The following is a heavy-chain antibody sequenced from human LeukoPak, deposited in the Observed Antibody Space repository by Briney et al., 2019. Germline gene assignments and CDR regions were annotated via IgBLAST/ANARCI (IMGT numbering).Heavy chain of an antibody. V-gene: IGHV3-13*01. J-gene: IGHJ4*02. D-gene: IGHD3-16*01. Sequence: SLILSSSVSGRRFRKDDMPRVRQDTEKKLDWVSSIASTGDTYYAGSVKGRFSISRENAKNSLYLQMNSLRARDTAVYSCVRGGEIGFDYWGQGTLVIVSS. CDR2: IASTGDT. CDR1: GRRFRKDD. CDR3: VRGGEIGFDY.